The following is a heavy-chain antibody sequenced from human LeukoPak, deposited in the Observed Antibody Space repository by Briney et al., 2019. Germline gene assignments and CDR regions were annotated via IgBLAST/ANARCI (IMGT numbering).Heavy chain of an antibody. V-gene: IGHV3-21*01. J-gene: IGHJ4*02. CDR3: ASPPPDYGDYSDDY. D-gene: IGHD4-17*01. CDR1: GFTFSSYS. CDR2: ISSSSSYI. Sequence: GGSLRLSRAASGFTFSSYSMNWVRQAPGKGLEWVSSISSSSSYIYYADSVKGRFTISRDNAKNSLYLQVNSLRAEDTAVYYCASPPPDYGDYSDDYWGQGTLVTVSS.